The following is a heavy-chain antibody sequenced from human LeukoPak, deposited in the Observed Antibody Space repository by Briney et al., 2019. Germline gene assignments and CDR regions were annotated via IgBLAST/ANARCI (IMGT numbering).Heavy chain of an antibody. J-gene: IGHJ4*02. CDR3: ARESGGTYYFDY. D-gene: IGHD2-8*02. CDR1: GFTFSNYA. CDR2: ISYSGSTK. Sequence: GGSLRLSCAASGFTFSNYAMHWVGQAPGKGLEWVAVISYSGSTKYYADSVKGRFTISRDNSKNTLYLQMSSLRTDDTRIYYCARESGGTYYFDYWGQGTLVTVSS. V-gene: IGHV3-30-3*01.